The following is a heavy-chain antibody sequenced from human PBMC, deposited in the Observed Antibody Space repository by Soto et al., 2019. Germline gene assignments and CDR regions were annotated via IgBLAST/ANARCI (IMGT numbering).Heavy chain of an antibody. D-gene: IGHD2-2*01. CDR1: GYTFTTFW. CDR2: IDPRDSYT. J-gene: IGHJ5*02. CDR3: ARLFCSSSTCDSWFDP. Sequence: PGESLKISCTGFGYTFTTFWISWVRQMPGRGLEWMGRIDPRDSYTNYSPSFQGHVTISADKSISTAYLQWGSLKASDTAMYCCARLFCSSSTCDSWFDPWGQGTLVTVSS. V-gene: IGHV5-10-1*01.